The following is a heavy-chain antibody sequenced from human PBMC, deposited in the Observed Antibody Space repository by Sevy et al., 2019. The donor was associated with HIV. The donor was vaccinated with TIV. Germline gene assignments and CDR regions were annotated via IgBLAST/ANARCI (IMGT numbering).Heavy chain of an antibody. Sequence: SETLSLTCPVSSGSMTSLYWNWIRQPPGKGLEWIANIYYNGHVNYNPSLKSRVTLSLDTSKNQFSLRLSSVTAADTAMYYCTGENAWGRGYSWGQGTLVTVSS. CDR3: TGENAWGRGYS. CDR1: SGSMTSLY. V-gene: IGHV4-59*08. D-gene: IGHD1-26*01. CDR2: IYYNGHV. J-gene: IGHJ4*02.